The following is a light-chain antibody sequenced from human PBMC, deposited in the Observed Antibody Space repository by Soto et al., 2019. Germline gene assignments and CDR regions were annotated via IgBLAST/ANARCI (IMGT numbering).Light chain of an antibody. Sequence: EIVLTQSPGTLSLSPGERATLSCRASQSVSSSYLTWYQQKPGQAPRLLIYGASSRATGIPDRFSGSGSGTDFTLTISRLEPEDFAVYFCQHYGSSPSWTLGQGTQVEI. CDR1: QSVSSSY. V-gene: IGKV3-20*01. CDR2: GAS. CDR3: QHYGSSPSWT. J-gene: IGKJ1*01.